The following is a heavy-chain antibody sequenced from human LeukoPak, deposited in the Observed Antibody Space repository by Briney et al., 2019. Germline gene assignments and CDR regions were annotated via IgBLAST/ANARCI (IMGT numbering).Heavy chain of an antibody. CDR3: ARARDGYSYGYDAFDV. Sequence: AGGSLRLSCAASVFTFSSYSMNWVRQAPGKGLEWVSYISSSSSTIYYADSVKGRFTISRDNAKNSLYLQMNSLRAEDTAVYYCARARDGYSYGYDAFDVWGQGTMVTVSS. V-gene: IGHV3-48*01. CDR2: ISSSSSTI. J-gene: IGHJ3*01. CDR1: VFTFSSYS. D-gene: IGHD5-18*01.